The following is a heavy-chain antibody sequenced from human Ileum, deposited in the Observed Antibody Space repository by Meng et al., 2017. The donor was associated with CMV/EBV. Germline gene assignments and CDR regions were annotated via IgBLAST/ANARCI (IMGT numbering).Heavy chain of an antibody. Sequence: SGYTFTSYGISWVRQAPGQGLEWMGWISAYNGNTNYAQKLQGRVTMTTDTSTSTAYMELRSLRSDDTAVYYCARVTRPYGGDRYFDYWGQGTLVTVSS. CDR1: GYTFTSYG. J-gene: IGHJ4*02. V-gene: IGHV1-18*01. CDR2: ISAYNGNT. CDR3: ARVTRPYGGDRYFDY. D-gene: IGHD3-16*01.